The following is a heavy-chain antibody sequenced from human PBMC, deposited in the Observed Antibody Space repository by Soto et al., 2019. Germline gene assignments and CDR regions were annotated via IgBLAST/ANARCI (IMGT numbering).Heavy chain of an antibody. CDR1: GFSLSNAGLG. J-gene: IGHJ5*02. V-gene: IGHV2-26*04. CDR3: ASTYSTSWYWFDH. CDR2: IFSNDEK. Sequence: QVTVKESGPVLVKPTETLTLTCTVSGFSLSNAGLGVSWIRQPPGKALEWLAHIFSNDEKSYSTSLKSRLTISQDTSKSQVVLIMTNMDPVDTATYYCASTYSTSWYWFDHWGQGTLVTVSS. D-gene: IGHD6-13*01.